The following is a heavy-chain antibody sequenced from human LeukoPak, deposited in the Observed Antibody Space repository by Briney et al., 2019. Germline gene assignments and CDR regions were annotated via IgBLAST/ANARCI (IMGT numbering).Heavy chain of an antibody. V-gene: IGHV4-30-4*01. Sequence: SETLSLTCTVSGGSISSGDYYWSWIRQPPGKGLEWIGYIFYSGSTYYNPSLKSRVTISVDTSKNQFSLKLSSVTAADTAVYYCARYSSGWYYQHWGQGNLVTVSS. CDR3: ARYSSGWYYQH. CDR1: GGSISSGDYY. CDR2: IFYSGST. D-gene: IGHD6-19*01. J-gene: IGHJ1*01.